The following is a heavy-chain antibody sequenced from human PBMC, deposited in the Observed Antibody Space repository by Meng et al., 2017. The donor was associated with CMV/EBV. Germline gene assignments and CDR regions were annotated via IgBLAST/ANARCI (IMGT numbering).Heavy chain of an antibody. J-gene: IGHJ5*02. CDR2: IYPGDSDT. Sequence: CKGSGYSFTSCWLGWVRQMPGKGLGWVGIIYPGDSDTRYSPSFQGQVTISADKSISTAYLQWSSLKASDTAMYYCARRLMPRRGWFDPWGQGTLVTVSS. D-gene: IGHD2-2*01. V-gene: IGHV5-51*01. CDR1: GYSFTSCW. CDR3: ARRLMPRRGWFDP.